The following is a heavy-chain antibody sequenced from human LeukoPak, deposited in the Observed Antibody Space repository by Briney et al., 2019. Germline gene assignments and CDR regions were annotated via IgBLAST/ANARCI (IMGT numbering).Heavy chain of an antibody. CDR1: GGSISSYY. Sequence: SETLSLTCTVSGGSISSYYWSWTRQPAGKGLEWIGRIYTSGSTNYNPSLKSRVTMSVDTSKNQFSLKLSSVTAADTAVYYCARDTRSYGSGSYFFDPWGQGTLVTVSS. CDR3: ARDTRSYGSGSYFFDP. J-gene: IGHJ5*02. V-gene: IGHV4-4*07. CDR2: IYTSGST. D-gene: IGHD3-10*01.